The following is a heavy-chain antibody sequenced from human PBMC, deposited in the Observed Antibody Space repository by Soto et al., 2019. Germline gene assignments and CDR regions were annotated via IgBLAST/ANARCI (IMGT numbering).Heavy chain of an antibody. CDR1: GYTFTDYD. Sequence: QVQVVQSRAEVKKPGASVKVSCKTSGYTFTDYDINWVRQATGQGLEWMGWVSPDSGNSGYAQQFQGRVTMTSDTYISTVYMELSNLRSEDTAMYYCEVTTGYWGQGTMVTVSS. V-gene: IGHV1-8*01. D-gene: IGHD3-9*01. CDR3: EVTTGY. CDR2: VSPDSGNS. J-gene: IGHJ4*02.